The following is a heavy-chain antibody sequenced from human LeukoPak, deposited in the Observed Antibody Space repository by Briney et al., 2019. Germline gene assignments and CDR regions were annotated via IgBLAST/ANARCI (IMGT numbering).Heavy chain of an antibody. CDR2: INHSGST. V-gene: IGHV4-34*01. Sequence: SETLSLTCAVYGGSFSGYCWSWIRQPPGKGLEWIGEINHSGSTNYNPSLKSRVTISVDTSKNQFSLKLSSVTAADTAVYYCARTYYYGSGSYHAFDIWGQGTMVTVSS. D-gene: IGHD3-10*01. J-gene: IGHJ3*02. CDR3: ARTYYYGSGSYHAFDI. CDR1: GGSFSGYC.